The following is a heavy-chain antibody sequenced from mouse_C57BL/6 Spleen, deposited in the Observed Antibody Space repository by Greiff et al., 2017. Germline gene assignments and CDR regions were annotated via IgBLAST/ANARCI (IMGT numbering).Heavy chain of an antibody. J-gene: IGHJ1*03. Sequence: EVKLVESGGGLVKPGGSLKLSCAASGFTFSDYGMHWVRQAPEKGLEWVAYISSGSSTIYYADTVKGRFTISRDNAKNTLFLQMTSLRSEDTAMYYCANLGSSPFCWYFDVWGTGTTVTVSS. CDR3: ANLGSSPFCWYFDV. CDR2: ISSGSSTI. V-gene: IGHV5-17*01. CDR1: GFTFSDYG. D-gene: IGHD1-1*01.